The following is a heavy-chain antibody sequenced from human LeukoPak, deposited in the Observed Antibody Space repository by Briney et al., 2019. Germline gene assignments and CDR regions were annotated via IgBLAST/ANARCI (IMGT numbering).Heavy chain of an antibody. CDR2: ISSGSTK. V-gene: IGHV3-48*03. CDR3: ARESIAVAGAPFDY. D-gene: IGHD6-19*01. CDR1: GFTFSSYE. Sequence: PGGSLRLSCAASGFTFSSYEMHWVRQAPGKGLEWVSYISSGSTKYDADSVKGRFTISRDNAKNSLYLQMNSLRAEDTAVYYCARESIAVAGAPFDYWGQGTLVTVSS. J-gene: IGHJ4*02.